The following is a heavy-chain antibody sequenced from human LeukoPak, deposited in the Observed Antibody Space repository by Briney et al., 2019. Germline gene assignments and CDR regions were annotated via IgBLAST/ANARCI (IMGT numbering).Heavy chain of an antibody. D-gene: IGHD3-16*01. CDR1: GITFGTYN. V-gene: IGHV3-48*04. J-gene: IGHJ3*02. CDR3: AKDMRIAFDAFDI. Sequence: GGSLRLSCAASGITFGTYNMNWVRQAPGKGLEWVSYITSSSTVIYYADSVKGRFTISRDNAKNSLYLQMNSLRAEDTALYYCAKDMRIAFDAFDIWGQGTMVTVSS. CDR2: ITSSSTVI.